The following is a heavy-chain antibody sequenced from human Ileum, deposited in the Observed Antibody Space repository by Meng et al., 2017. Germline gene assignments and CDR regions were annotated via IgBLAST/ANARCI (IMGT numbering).Heavy chain of an antibody. CDR1: CGSFSGYY. J-gene: IGHJ5*02. V-gene: IGHV4-34*01. CDR2: INHSGST. Sequence: LEQLGAGLLKTSETLAPTCAVYCGSFSGYYWSWLRQPPGKGLEWIGEINHSGSTNYNPSLKSRVTISVDTSKNQFSLKLSSVTAADTAVYYCARGGPWFDPWGQGTLVTVSS. CDR3: ARGGPWFDP.